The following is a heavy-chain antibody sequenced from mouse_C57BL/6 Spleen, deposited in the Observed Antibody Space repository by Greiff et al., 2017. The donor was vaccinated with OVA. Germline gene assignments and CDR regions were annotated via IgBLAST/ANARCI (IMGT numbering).Heavy chain of an antibody. CDR2: IDPETGGT. D-gene: IGHD2-1*01. V-gene: IGHV1-15*01. CDR3: TRGRYGNKDY. J-gene: IGHJ2*01. CDR1: GYTFTDYE. Sequence: VQLVESGAELVRPGASVTLSCKASGYTFTDYEMHWVKQTPVHGLEWIGAIDPETGGTAYNQKFKGKAILTADKSSSTAYMELRSLTSEDSAVYYCTRGRYGNKDYWGQGTTLTVSS.